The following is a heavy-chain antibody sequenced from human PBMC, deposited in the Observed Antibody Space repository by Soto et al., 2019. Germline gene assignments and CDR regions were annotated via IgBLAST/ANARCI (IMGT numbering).Heavy chain of an antibody. Sequence: QGQLLQSGDEVKTPGASVRVSCRASGYPFTSYGISWVRQAPGQGLAWVAWISAYNGKRDTAQKFQGRVTMTLDTSTDTAHMDLGDLTSADTAVYYCARGRIVASIHDAFEIWGQGTKVTVSS. CDR2: ISAYNGKR. J-gene: IGHJ3*02. V-gene: IGHV1-18*01. CDR1: GYPFTSYG. CDR3: ARGRIVASIHDAFEI. D-gene: IGHD5-12*01.